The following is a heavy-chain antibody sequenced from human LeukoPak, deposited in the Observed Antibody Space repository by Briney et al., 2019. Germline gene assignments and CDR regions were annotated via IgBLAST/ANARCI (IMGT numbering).Heavy chain of an antibody. CDR1: GGSISSSSYY. CDR3: ARMVRGDNNWFDP. V-gene: IGHV4-39*07. CDR2: IYYSGST. J-gene: IGHJ5*02. D-gene: IGHD3-10*01. Sequence: PSETLSLTCTVSGGSISSSSYYWGWIRQPPGKGLEWIGSIYYSGSTYYNPSLKGRVTISVDTSKNQFSLKLSSVTAADTAVYYCARMVRGDNNWFDPWGQGTLVTVSS.